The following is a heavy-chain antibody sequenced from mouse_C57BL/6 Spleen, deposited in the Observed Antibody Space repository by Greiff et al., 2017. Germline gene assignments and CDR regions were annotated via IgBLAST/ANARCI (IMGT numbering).Heavy chain of an antibody. V-gene: IGHV1-53*01. Sequence: QVQLQQPGTELVKPGASVKLSCKASGYTFTSYWMHWVKQRPGQGLEWIGNINPSNGGTNYNEKFKSKATLTVDKSSSTAYMPLSSLTSEDSAVYYCARGRIYDGYCPAYWGQGTLVTVSA. D-gene: IGHD2-3*01. J-gene: IGHJ3*01. CDR2: INPSNGGT. CDR3: ARGRIYDGYCPAY. CDR1: GYTFTSYW.